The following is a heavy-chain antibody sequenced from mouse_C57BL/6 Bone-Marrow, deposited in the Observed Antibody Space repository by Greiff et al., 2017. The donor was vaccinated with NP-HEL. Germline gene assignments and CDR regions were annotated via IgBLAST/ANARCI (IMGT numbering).Heavy chain of an antibody. V-gene: IGHV1-69*01. Sequence: QVQLKQPGAEFVMPGASVKLSCKASGYTFTSYWMHWVKQRPGQGLEWIGEIDPSDSYTNYNQKFKGKSTLTVDKSSSTAYMQLSSLTSEDSAVYYCARDFYAMDYWGQGTSVTVSS. J-gene: IGHJ4*01. CDR1: GYTFTSYW. CDR2: IDPSDSYT. CDR3: ARDFYAMDY.